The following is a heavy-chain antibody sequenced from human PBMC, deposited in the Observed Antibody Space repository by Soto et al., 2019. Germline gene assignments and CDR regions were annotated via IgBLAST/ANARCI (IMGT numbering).Heavy chain of an antibody. V-gene: IGHV4-30-4*01. CDR2: IYYSGST. Sequence: SETLSLTCTVSGGSISSGDYYWSWLRQPPGKGLEWIGYIYYSGSTYYNPSLKSRVTISVDTSKNQFSLKLSSVTAADTAVYYCAREATIAARLDSWGQGTLVTAPQ. D-gene: IGHD6-6*01. J-gene: IGHJ4*02. CDR3: AREATIAARLDS. CDR1: GGSISSGDYY.